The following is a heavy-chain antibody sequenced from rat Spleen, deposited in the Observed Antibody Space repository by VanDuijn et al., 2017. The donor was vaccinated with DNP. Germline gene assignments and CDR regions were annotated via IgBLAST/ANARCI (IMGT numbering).Heavy chain of an antibody. CDR3: ARGKYNSDYFDY. CDR2: INNACRT. V-gene: IGHV3-3*01. J-gene: IGHJ2*01. Sequence: VQLQESGPGLVRPSQSLSLTCSVTAYSIISSYRWNWIRKFPGNKLEWMGYINNACRTNYNPSLKSRISITRDTSKNQFFLQVTSVTAEDTATYYCARGKYNSDYFDYWGLGVLVTVSS. CDR1: AYSIISSYR. D-gene: IGHD4-3*01.